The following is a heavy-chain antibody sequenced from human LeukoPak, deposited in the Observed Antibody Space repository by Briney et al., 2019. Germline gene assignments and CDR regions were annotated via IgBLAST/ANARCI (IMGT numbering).Heavy chain of an antibody. Sequence: SETLSLTCSVSGDSISSDYYWSWIRQPPGKGLEWIGEINHSGSTNYNPSLKSRVTISVDTSKNQFSLKLSSVTAADTAVYYCARHVGGWYLRYFDYWGQGTLVTVSS. CDR3: ARHVGGWYLRYFDY. J-gene: IGHJ4*02. CDR1: GDSISSDYY. D-gene: IGHD6-19*01. CDR2: INHSGST. V-gene: IGHV4-34*01.